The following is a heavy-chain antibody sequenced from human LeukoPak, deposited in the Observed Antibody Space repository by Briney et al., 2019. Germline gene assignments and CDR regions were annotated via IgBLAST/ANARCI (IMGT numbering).Heavy chain of an antibody. J-gene: IGHJ4*02. CDR1: GGSFSGYY. Sequence: SETLSLTCAVYGGSFSGYYWSWIRQPPGKGLEWIGEINHSGSTNYNPSLESRVTISVDTSKNQFSLKLSSVTAADTAVYYCARGPKGYSGYDYESLYFDYWGQGTLVTVSS. D-gene: IGHD5-12*01. CDR2: INHSGST. V-gene: IGHV4-34*01. CDR3: ARGPKGYSGYDYESLYFDY.